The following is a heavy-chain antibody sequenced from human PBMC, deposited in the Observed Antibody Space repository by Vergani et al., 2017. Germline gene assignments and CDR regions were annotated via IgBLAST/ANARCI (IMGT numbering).Heavy chain of an antibody. CDR1: GGSISSSY. CDR3: VRGVGRNYPSFDY. D-gene: IGHD1-7*01. V-gene: IGHV4-59*01. Sequence: HVQLQESGPGLVKPSETLSLTCTVSGGSISSSYWRWIRQPPGKGLEWIGFIFNSGSTNYKPSLKSRVTISIDTSKKQFSLKLSSVTAADTAVYYCVRGVGRNYPSFDYWGQGSLVTVSS. J-gene: IGHJ4*02. CDR2: IFNSGST.